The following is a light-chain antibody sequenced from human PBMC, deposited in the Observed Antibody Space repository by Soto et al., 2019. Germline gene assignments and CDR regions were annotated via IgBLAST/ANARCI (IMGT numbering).Light chain of an antibody. CDR1: QSVSIY. CDR2: YAS. V-gene: IGKV3-11*01. J-gene: IGKJ4*01. Sequence: EIVLTQSPATLSLSPGERATLSFRSSQSVSIYLSWYHQKPGQAPRLRIYYASNRATGIPARFSGSGSGTDFTLTISSLEPEDFAVYYCQQRSNWPPLTFGGGTKVDI. CDR3: QQRSNWPPLT.